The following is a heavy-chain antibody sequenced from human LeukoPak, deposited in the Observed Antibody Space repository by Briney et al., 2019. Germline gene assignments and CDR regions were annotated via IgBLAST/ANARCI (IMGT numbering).Heavy chain of an antibody. Sequence: PGGSLRLSCVASGFAFSSSWMAWVRQAPGKGLEWVANMNLDGSTKNYVDSVRGRFTISRDNAKNSLYLQMNSLRADDTAVYYCARDSGYSAFDYWGQGTPVTVSS. CDR3: ARDSGYSAFDY. D-gene: IGHD5-12*01. V-gene: IGHV3-7*05. CDR1: GFAFSSSW. CDR2: MNLDGSTK. J-gene: IGHJ4*02.